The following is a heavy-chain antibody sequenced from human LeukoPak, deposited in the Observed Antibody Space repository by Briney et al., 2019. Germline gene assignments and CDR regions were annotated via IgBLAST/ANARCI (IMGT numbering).Heavy chain of an antibody. CDR1: GFTFSSYS. Sequence: GGTLRLSCAASGFTFSSYSMNWVRQAPGKGLEWVSSISSSSSYIYYADSVKGRFTISRDNAKNSLYLQMNSLRAEDTAVYYCARAISSGDFDYWGQGTLVTVSS. CDR3: ARAISSGDFDY. CDR2: ISSSSSYI. J-gene: IGHJ4*02. D-gene: IGHD6-19*01. V-gene: IGHV3-21*01.